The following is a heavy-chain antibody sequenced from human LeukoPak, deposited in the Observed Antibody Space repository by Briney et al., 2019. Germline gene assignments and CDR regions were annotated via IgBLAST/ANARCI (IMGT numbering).Heavy chain of an antibody. CDR3: ARVLSYYDSSGRRYYYYYMDV. J-gene: IGHJ6*03. Sequence: SETLSLTCTVSGGCISSYYWSWIRQPAGKGLERIRRIYTSGSTNYNPSLKSRVTMSVDTSKNQFSLKLSSVTAADTAVYYCARVLSYYDSSGRRYYYYYMDVWGKGTTVTVSS. CDR2: IYTSGST. D-gene: IGHD3-22*01. V-gene: IGHV4-4*07. CDR1: GGCISSYY.